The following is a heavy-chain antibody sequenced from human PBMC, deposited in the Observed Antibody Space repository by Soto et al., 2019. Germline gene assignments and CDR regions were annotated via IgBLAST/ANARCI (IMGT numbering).Heavy chain of an antibody. V-gene: IGHV3-53*02. Sequence: EVQLVETGGGLIQPGGSLRLSCAASGFTVSSNYMSWVRQAPGKGLEWVSVIYSGGSTYYADSVKGRFTISRDNSKNTLYLQMNSLRAEDTAVYYCARDRPEYYYGSGSSVDYYYYGMDVWGQGTTVTVSS. J-gene: IGHJ6*02. CDR1: GFTVSSNY. CDR2: IYSGGST. CDR3: ARDRPEYYYGSGSSVDYYYYGMDV. D-gene: IGHD3-10*01.